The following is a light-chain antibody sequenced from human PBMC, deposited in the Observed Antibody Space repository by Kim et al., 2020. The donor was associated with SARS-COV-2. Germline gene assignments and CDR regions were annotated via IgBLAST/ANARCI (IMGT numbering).Light chain of an antibody. Sequence: GQKVTISCSGRTSKVGTNNVSWALQVPGTAPQLLISANNKRPSGVPDRFSGSKSGTSATLGITGLQTGDEADYYCGTWDLSLSAGVFGGGTQLTVL. V-gene: IGLV1-51*01. CDR1: TSKVGTNN. CDR3: GTWDLSLSAGV. J-gene: IGLJ3*02. CDR2: ANN.